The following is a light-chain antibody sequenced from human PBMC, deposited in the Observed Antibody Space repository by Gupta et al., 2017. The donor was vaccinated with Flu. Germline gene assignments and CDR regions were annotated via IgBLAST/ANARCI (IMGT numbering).Light chain of an antibody. V-gene: IGLV1-44*01. CDR1: SSNIGRNT. Sequence: QSVLTQPPSASGTPGQRVTISCSGSSSNIGRNTVNWYQPLPGTAPNLLLYCNYQRPSGAPARCSCSKSGTSASLAISGLQAEDEADYYCAAWDDSLNGNVVFGGGTKLTVL. J-gene: IGLJ2*01. CDR3: AAWDDSLNGNVV. CDR2: CNY.